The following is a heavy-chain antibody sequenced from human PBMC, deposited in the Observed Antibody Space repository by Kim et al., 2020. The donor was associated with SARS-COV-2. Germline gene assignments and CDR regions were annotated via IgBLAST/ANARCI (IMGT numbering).Heavy chain of an antibody. CDR3: AGMATISSYYGMDV. D-gene: IGHD5-12*01. J-gene: IGHJ6*02. V-gene: IGHV4-59*01. Sequence: NPSLKSRVTISVDTSKNQFSLKLSSVTAADTAVYYCAGMATISSYYGMDVWGQGTTVTVSS.